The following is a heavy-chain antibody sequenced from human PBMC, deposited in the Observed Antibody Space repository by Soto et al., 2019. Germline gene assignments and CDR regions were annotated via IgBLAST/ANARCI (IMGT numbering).Heavy chain of an antibody. V-gene: IGHV1-8*01. Sequence: ASVKVSCKASGYTFTSYDINWVRQATGQGLEWMGWMNPNSDNTGYAQKFQGRVTMTRNTSISTAYMELSSLRSEDTAVYYCARGVVGYYDFWSGYYPNYYYYYMDVWGKGTTVTVSS. CDR2: MNPNSDNT. CDR1: GYTFTSYD. CDR3: ARGVVGYYDFWSGYYPNYYYYYMDV. D-gene: IGHD3-3*01. J-gene: IGHJ6*03.